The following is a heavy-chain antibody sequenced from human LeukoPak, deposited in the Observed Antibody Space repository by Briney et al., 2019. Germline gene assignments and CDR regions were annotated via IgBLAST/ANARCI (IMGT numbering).Heavy chain of an antibody. CDR3: ARQTGSGLFTLP. D-gene: IGHD3/OR15-3a*01. CDR2: IYYTGNT. Sequence: GSLRLSCAASGFTFSSYSMNWVRQPPGKGLEWRGSIYYTGNTYYNASLKSRVTISIDTSKNQISLRLTSVTATDTAMYYCARQTGSGLFTLPGGQGTLVTVSS. J-gene: IGHJ4*02. V-gene: IGHV4-59*04. CDR1: GFTFSSYSMN.